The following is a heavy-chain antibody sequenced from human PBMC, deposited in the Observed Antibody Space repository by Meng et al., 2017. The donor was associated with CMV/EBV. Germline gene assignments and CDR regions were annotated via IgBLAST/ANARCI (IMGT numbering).Heavy chain of an antibody. V-gene: IGHV3-30*02. CDR2: IRYDGSNK. CDR1: GFSFNYYG. CDR3: AKDWSVGSEDFDC. D-gene: IGHD3-3*01. J-gene: IGHJ4*02. Sequence: GESLKISCAASGFSFNYYGMHWVRQAPEKGPEWVAIIRYDGSNKYYADSVKGRFTISRDNSKNTLYLQINSLRAEDTAVYYCAKDWSVGSEDFDCWGQGTLVTVSS.